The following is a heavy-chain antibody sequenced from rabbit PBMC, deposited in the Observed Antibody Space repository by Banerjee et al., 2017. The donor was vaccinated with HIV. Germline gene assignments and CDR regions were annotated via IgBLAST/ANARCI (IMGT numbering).Heavy chain of an antibody. V-gene: IGHV1S47*01. CDR3: ARGYWMDGLHL. Sequence: QEQLVESGGGLVQPEGSLTLTCTASGFDFSSGRMCWVRQAPGKRPEWIAWIYNGDGSTYYASWAKGRFTISKTSSTTVTLQMTSLTAADTATYFCARGYWMDGLHLWGPGTLVTVS. J-gene: IGHJ6*01. D-gene: IGHD1-1*01. CDR2: IYNGDGST. CDR1: GFDFSSGR.